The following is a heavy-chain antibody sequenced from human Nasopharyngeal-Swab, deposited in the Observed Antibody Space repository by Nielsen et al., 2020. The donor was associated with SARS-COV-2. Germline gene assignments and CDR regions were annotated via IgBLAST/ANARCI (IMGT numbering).Heavy chain of an antibody. V-gene: IGHV1-2*02. CDR3: ARGYYYDSSGPHRFDP. J-gene: IGHJ5*02. D-gene: IGHD3-22*01. Sequence: ASVKVSCKASGGTFSSYAISWVRQAPGQGLEWMGWINPNSGGTDYAQKFQGRVTMIRDTSISTTYMELSRLRSDDTAVYYCARGYYYDSSGPHRFDPWGQGTLVTVSS. CDR1: GGTFSSYA. CDR2: INPNSGGT.